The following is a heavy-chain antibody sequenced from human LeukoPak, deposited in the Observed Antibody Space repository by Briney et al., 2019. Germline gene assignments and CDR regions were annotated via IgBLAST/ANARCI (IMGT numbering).Heavy chain of an antibody. J-gene: IGHJ3*02. Sequence: SETLSLTCTVSGVSITTYYWSWIRQPPGKGLEWIGYIYHSGSTNYNPSLKSRVTISLDTSKNQLSLKLNSVTAADTAVYYCARALGASDIWGQGTMVTVS. CDR2: IYHSGST. CDR1: GVSITTYY. V-gene: IGHV4-59*12. CDR3: ARALGASDI.